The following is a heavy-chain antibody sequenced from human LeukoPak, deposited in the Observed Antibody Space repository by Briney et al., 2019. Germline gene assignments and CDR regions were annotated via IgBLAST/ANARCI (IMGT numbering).Heavy chain of an antibody. CDR2: IYYSGST. CDR3: ARAWQLDC. J-gene: IGHJ4*02. Sequence: KSSETLSLTCTVSGGSISSYYWSWIRQPPGKGLEWIGYIYYSGSTNYNPSLKSRVTISVDTSKNQFSLKLSSVTAADTAVYYCARAWQLDCWGQGTLVTVSS. V-gene: IGHV4-59*01. D-gene: IGHD6-6*01. CDR1: GGSISSYY.